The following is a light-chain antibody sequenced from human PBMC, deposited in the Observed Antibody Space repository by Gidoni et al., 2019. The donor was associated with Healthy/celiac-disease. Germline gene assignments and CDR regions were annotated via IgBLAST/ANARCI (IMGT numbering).Light chain of an antibody. CDR2: DAS. V-gene: IGKV3-11*01. J-gene: IGKJ2*01. CDR3: QQRSNWRYT. Sequence: EIVLTQSPATLSLSPGERATLSCRASQSVSSYLAWYQQKAGQAPRLLIYDASNRATGIPARFSGSGSGTDFTLTISSLEPEDFAVYYCQQRSNWRYTFXQXTKLEIK. CDR1: QSVSSY.